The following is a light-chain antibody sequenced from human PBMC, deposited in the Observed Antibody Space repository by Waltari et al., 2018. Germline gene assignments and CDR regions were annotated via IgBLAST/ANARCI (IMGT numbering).Light chain of an antibody. CDR1: QNIANY. V-gene: IGKV1-39*01. CDR3: QQSYSTPRT. J-gene: IGKJ2*01. CDR2: AAS. Sequence: DIQMTQSPSPLSASVGDRVTITCRASQNIANYLNWYQQKPGTAPELLIYAASNLHGGVPSRFTGSGSGTDFTLTISSVQPEDLATYYCQQSYSTPRTFGQGTKLDI.